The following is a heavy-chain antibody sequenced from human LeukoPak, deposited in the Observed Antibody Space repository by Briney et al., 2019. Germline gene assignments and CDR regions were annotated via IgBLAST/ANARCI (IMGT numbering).Heavy chain of an antibody. Sequence: NPGGSLRLSCAASGFTFSDYYMSWIRQAPGKGLEWVSYISSSGSTTYYADSVRGRFTISRDNAKNPLYLQMNSLRAEDTAVYYCASSSGDYGDYNWFDPWGQGTLVTVSS. CDR3: ASSSGDYGDYNWFDP. V-gene: IGHV3-11*01. D-gene: IGHD4-17*01. CDR1: GFTFSDYY. J-gene: IGHJ5*02. CDR2: ISSSGSTT.